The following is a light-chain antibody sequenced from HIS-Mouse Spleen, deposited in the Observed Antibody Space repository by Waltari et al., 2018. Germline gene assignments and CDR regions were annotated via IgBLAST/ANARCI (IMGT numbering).Light chain of an antibody. J-gene: IGLJ2*01. CDR2: DVS. CDR1: SSDVGGYNY. V-gene: IGLV2-11*01. CDR3: CSYAGSYNVV. Sequence: QSALTQPRSVSGSPGQSVTISCTGTSSDVGGYNYVSWYQQHPGTAPKLMIYDVSTRPSGVPDRCSGAKSGKPASLTISGLQAEDEADYHCCSYAGSYNVVFGGGTKLTVL.